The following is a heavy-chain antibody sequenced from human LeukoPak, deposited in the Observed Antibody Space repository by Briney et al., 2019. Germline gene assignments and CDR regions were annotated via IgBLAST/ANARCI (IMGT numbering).Heavy chain of an antibody. CDR1: GFTFSSYA. J-gene: IGHJ4*02. D-gene: IGHD3-10*01. CDR2: ISYDGSNK. Sequence: GGSLRLSCAASGFTFSSYAMHWVRQAPGKGLEWVAVISYDGSNKYYADSVKGRFTISRDNSKNTLYLQMNSLRAEDTAVYYCARGLTMVRGGPDWGQGTLVTVSS. V-gene: IGHV3-30*04. CDR3: ARGLTMVRGGPD.